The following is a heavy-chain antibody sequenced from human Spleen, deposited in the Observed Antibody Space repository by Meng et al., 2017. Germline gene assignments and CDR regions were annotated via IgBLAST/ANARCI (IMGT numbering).Heavy chain of an antibody. D-gene: IGHD2-15*01. Sequence: GGSLRLSCAASGFTFSSYAMSWVRQAPGKGLEWVSVISYNGGSTYSADSVKGRFTISRDNSRNMLYLQVNSLRAEDTAVYYCAKGPNMVVAPTLHFDSWGQGTLVTVSS. J-gene: IGHJ4*02. CDR2: ISYNGGST. CDR3: AKGPNMVVAPTLHFDS. V-gene: IGHV3-23*01. CDR1: GFTFSSYA.